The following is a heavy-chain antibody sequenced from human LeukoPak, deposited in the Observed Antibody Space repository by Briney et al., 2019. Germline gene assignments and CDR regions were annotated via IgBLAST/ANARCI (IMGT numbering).Heavy chain of an antibody. J-gene: IGHJ4*02. Sequence: GGSLRLSCAASGFTVSNAWMNWVRQGPGKGLEWVGRIKSKTDGGTTDYAAPVKGRFTISRDNSKNTLYLQMNSLRAEDTAVYYCARAFSTTAFDSWGQGTLVTVSS. CDR3: ARAFSTTAFDS. V-gene: IGHV3-15*01. CDR1: GFTVSNAW. CDR2: IKSKTDGGTT. D-gene: IGHD4-17*01.